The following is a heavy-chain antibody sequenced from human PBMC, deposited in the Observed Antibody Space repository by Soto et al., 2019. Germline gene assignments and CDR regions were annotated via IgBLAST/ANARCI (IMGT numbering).Heavy chain of an antibody. CDR1: GGSISSGDYY. J-gene: IGHJ1*01. CDR2: IYYSGST. CDR3: ARMSGYHSYFQH. D-gene: IGHD3-3*01. Sequence: SETLSLTCTVSGGSISSGDYYWSWIRQPPGKGLEWIGYIYYSGSTYYNPSLKSRVTISVDTSKNQFSLKLSSVTAADTAVYYCARMSGYHSYFQHWGQGTLVTVSS. V-gene: IGHV4-30-4*01.